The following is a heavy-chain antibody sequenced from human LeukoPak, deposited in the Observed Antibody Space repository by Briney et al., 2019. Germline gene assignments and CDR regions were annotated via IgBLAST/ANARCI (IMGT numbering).Heavy chain of an antibody. D-gene: IGHD6-13*01. V-gene: IGHV3-33*01. CDR2: IWYDGSYK. Sequence: GGSLRLSCEASGFTFSSHGMYWVRQAPGKGLEWVAVIWYDGSYKYYGDSVKGRFTISRDNSENMLYLQMNSLRVEDTAIYYCARCGLGSRLDHWGQGTLFTDSA. J-gene: IGHJ4*02. CDR3: ARCGLGSRLDH. CDR1: GFTFSSHG.